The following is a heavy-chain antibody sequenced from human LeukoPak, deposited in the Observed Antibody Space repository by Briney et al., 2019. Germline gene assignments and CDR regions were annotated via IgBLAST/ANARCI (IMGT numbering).Heavy chain of an antibody. CDR2: INHSGST. CDR3: ARLGYCSGGSCYNWFDP. Sequence: PSETLSVTCAVYGESFSGYYWSWIRQPPGKGLEWIGEINHSGSTNYNPSLKSRVTISVDTSKNQFSLKLSSVTAEDTAVYYCARLGYCSGGSCYNWFDPWGQGTLVTVSS. V-gene: IGHV4-34*01. J-gene: IGHJ5*02. CDR1: GESFSGYY. D-gene: IGHD2-15*01.